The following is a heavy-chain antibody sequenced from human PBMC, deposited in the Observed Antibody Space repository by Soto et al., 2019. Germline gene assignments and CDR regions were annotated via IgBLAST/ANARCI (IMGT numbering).Heavy chain of an antibody. CDR1: GYTFTSYY. V-gene: IGHV1-46*03. CDR2: INPSGGST. Sequence: ASVKVSCKASGYTFTSYYMHWVRQAPGQGLEWMGIINPSGGSTSYAQKFQGRVTMTRDTSTSTVYMELSSLRSEDTAVYYCAKMGGSYPDYYYYYGMAVRAQGTTDTGSS. CDR3: AKMGGSYPDYYYYYGMAV. D-gene: IGHD1-26*01. J-gene: IGHJ6*02.